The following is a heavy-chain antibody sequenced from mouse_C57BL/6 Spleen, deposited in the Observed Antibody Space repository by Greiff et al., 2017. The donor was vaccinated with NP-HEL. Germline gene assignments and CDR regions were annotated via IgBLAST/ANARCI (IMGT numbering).Heavy chain of an antibody. D-gene: IGHD6-1*01. V-gene: IGHV7-3*01. CDR2: IRNKANGYTT. CDR1: GFTFTDYY. J-gene: IGHJ4*01. CDR3: ARGGASYAMDD. Sequence: VQLKESGGGLVQPGGSLSLSCAASGFTFTDYYMSWVRQPPGKALEWLGFIRNKANGYTTEYSASVKGRFTISRDNSQSILYLRMNAPRADDSATYYCARGGASYAMDDWGQGTSVTVSS.